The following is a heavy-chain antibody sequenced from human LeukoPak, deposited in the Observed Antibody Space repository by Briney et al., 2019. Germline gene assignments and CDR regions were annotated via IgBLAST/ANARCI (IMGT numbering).Heavy chain of an antibody. CDR1: GYTFTSYA. V-gene: IGHV7-4-1*02. CDR3: ARVYYDFWSGPQRMDV. D-gene: IGHD3-3*01. J-gene: IGHJ6*02. CDR2: INTNTGNP. Sequence: GASVKVSCKASGYTFTSYAMNWVRQAPGQGLEWMGWINTNTGNPTYAQGFTGRFVFSLDTSVSTAYLQISRLKAEDTSVYYRARVYYDFWSGPQRMDVWGQGTTVTVSS.